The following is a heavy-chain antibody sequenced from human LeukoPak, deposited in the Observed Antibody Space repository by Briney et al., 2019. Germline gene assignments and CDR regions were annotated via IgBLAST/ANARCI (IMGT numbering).Heavy chain of an antibody. J-gene: IGHJ4*02. CDR3: ATSRFGVAPSDY. V-gene: IGHV5-51*01. CDR2: IYLDDSDT. D-gene: IGHD3-3*01. CDR1: GYSLPTYW. Sequence: GESLKISCNVSGYSLPTYWIAWVRQMPGKGLEWMGVIYLDDSDTKYGPSFQGLVTISVDKSISAAHLQWRSLKASDTAMYYCATSRFGVAPSDYWRQGTLVTVSS.